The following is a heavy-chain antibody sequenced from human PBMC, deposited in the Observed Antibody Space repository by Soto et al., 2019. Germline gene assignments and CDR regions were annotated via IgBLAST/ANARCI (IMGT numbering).Heavy chain of an antibody. V-gene: IGHV3-30*03. CDR1: GFTFSNYG. J-gene: IGHJ6*02. CDR3: ARQRMVRGVAPHGMDV. CDR2: ISYDGSNK. Sequence: GWSLRLSCAASGFTFSNYGMHWVRQAPSKGLEWVAVISYDGSNKYYADSVKGRFTISRDNSKNTLYMQMNSLRAEDTAVYYCARQRMVRGVAPHGMDVWGQGNTVTVSS. D-gene: IGHD3-10*01.